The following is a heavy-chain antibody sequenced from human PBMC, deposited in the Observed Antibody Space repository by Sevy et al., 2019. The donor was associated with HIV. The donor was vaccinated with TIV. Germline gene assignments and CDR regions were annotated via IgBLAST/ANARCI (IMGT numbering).Heavy chain of an antibody. D-gene: IGHD1-26*01. CDR1: GFTFSSYT. CDR2: ISSSGTSI. J-gene: IGHJ3*02. V-gene: IGHV3-48*02. CDR3: ARDWVAGGAFDI. Sequence: GGSLRLSCATSGFTFSSYTMNWVRQAPGKGLEWISYISSSGTSIYYADSVKGRFTISRDNAKDSLYLQMNSLRDEDTAVYDWARDWVAGGAFDIWGQGTMVTVSS.